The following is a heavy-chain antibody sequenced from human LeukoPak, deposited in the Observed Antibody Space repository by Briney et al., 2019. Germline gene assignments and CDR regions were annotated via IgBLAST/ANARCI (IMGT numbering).Heavy chain of an antibody. V-gene: IGHV1-2*02. Sequence: GASVKVSCKASGYTFTGYYMHWVRQAPGQGLEWMGWINPNSGGTNYAQKFQGRVTMTRDTSISTAYMELSSLRSEDTAVYYCARGPGLTYYYGSGSYYNGGSYYYYRDVWGKGPTVTIP. CDR2: INPNSGGT. CDR1: GYTFTGYY. J-gene: IGHJ6*03. D-gene: IGHD3-10*01. CDR3: ARGPGLTYYYGSGSYYNGGSYYYYRDV.